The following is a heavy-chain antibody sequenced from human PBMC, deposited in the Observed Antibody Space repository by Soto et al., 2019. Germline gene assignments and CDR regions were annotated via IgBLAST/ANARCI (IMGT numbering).Heavy chain of an antibody. CDR3: ARVMASYGYGNWFDS. J-gene: IGHJ5*01. CDR2: INAGNGNT. D-gene: IGHD5-18*01. V-gene: IGHV1-3*01. CDR1: GYTFTSYA. Sequence: QVQLVQSGAEVKKPGASVKVSCKASGYTFTSYAMHWVRQAPGQRLEWMGWINAGNGNTKYSPKFQGRVTITRDTSASTAYMELSRLISEDTAVYYCARVMASYGYGNWFDSWGQGTLVTVSS.